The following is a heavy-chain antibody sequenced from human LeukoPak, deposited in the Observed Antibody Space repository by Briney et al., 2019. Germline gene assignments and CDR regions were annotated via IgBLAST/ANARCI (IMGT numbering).Heavy chain of an antibody. J-gene: IGHJ6*02. CDR3: ARESFTFSSNYSCYYCGMDV. Sequence: ASVKVSCKASGYTFTSYAMNWVRQAPGQGLEWMGWINTNTGNPTYAQGFTGRFVFSLDTSVSTAYLQISSLKAEDTAVYYCARESFTFSSNYSCYYCGMDVWGQGTTVTVSS. V-gene: IGHV7-4-1*02. CDR2: INTNTGNP. CDR1: GYTFTSYA. D-gene: IGHD4-11*01.